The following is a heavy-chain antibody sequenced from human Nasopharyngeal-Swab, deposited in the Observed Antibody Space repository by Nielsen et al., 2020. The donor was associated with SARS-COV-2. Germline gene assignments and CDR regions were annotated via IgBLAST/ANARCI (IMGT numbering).Heavy chain of an antibody. D-gene: IGHD3-22*01. Sequence: WIRQPPGKGLEWIGEINHSGSTNYNPSLKSRVTISVDTSKNQFSLKLSSVTAADTAVHYCARGQGPRHYYGSSGYYYDVLGRGYYFDYWGQGTLVTVSS. J-gene: IGHJ4*02. V-gene: IGHV4-34*01. CDR3: ARGQGPRHYYGSSGYYYDVLGRGYYFDY. CDR2: INHSGST.